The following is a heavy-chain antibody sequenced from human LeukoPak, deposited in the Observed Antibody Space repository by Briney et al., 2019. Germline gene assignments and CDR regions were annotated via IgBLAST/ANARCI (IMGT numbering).Heavy chain of an antibody. CDR1: GYSFTSYW. J-gene: IGHJ3*02. Sequence: GESLKISCKGSGYSFTSYWLGWVRQMPGKGLEWMGSIYSGDSDTRYSPSFQGQVTISADKSISTAYLQWSSLKASDTAMYYCARLPPGTPERHWDAFDIWGQGTMVTVSS. D-gene: IGHD1-1*01. CDR2: IYSGDSDT. CDR3: ARLPPGTPERHWDAFDI. V-gene: IGHV5-51*01.